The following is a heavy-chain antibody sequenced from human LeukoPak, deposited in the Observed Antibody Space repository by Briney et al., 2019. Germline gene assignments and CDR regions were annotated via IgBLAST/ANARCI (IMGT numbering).Heavy chain of an antibody. CDR3: AREGSGWYGNFDY. D-gene: IGHD6-19*01. CDR2: INPDSGGT. CDR1: AYTFTGYY. V-gene: IGHV1-2*02. Sequence: ASVMVSCKASAYTFTGYYTHWVRQAPGQGLEWMGWINPDSGGTNYAQKFQGRVTMTRDTSISTAYMEVSRLRSDDTAVYYCAREGSGWYGNFDYWGQGTLVTVSS. J-gene: IGHJ4*02.